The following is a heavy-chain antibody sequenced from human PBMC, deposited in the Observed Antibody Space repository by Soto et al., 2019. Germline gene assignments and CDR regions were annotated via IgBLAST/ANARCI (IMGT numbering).Heavy chain of an antibody. CDR3: ARRWYTRDWYAFDI. Sequence: HGESLKISCEGSGYSFTSYWIAWVRQMPGKGLEWMGIIYPGNSDTRYSPSFQGQVTISADKSISTAYLQWSGLQASDTAMYYCARRWYTRDWYAFDIWGQGTMVTVSS. D-gene: IGHD6-19*01. CDR2: IYPGNSDT. CDR1: GYSFTSYW. V-gene: IGHV5-51*01. J-gene: IGHJ3*02.